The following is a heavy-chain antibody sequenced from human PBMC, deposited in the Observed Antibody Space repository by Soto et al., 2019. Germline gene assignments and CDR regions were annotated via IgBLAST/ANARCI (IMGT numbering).Heavy chain of an antibody. D-gene: IGHD3-10*01. V-gene: IGHV4-30-4*08. CDR3: ARDPTRYMVRGVMPYGMDV. CDR1: GGSISSGXXY. J-gene: IGHJ6*02. Sequence: QVPLQESGPGLVKPSQTLSLTCTVSGGSISSGXXYWSWIRQPPGKGLEWIGYIYYSGGSNXXPSLKSRGTISVDTSRNQFSLKLSSVTAADTAVYYCARDPTRYMVRGVMPYGMDVWGQGTTVTVSS. CDR2: IYYSGGS.